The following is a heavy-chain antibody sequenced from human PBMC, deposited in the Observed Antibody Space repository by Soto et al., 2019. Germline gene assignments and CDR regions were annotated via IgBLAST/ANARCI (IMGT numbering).Heavy chain of an antibody. Sequence: SETLSLTCAVYGGSFSGYYWSWIRQPPGKGLEWIGEINHSGSTNYNPSLKSRVTISVDTSQNQFSLKLSSLTAADTAVYYCSLRGHYDFGSGYYIEWASFDYGGQGTLVTVSS. D-gene: IGHD3-3*01. CDR3: SLRGHYDFGSGYYIEWASFDY. J-gene: IGHJ4*02. CDR1: GGSFSGYY. CDR2: INHSGST. V-gene: IGHV4-34*01.